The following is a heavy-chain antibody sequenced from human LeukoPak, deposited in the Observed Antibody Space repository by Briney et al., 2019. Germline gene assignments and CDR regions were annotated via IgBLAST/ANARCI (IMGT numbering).Heavy chain of an antibody. V-gene: IGHV1-46*01. J-gene: IGHJ4*02. CDR1: GYTFTSYY. Sequence: ASVKVSCKASGYTFTSYYMHWVRQAPGQGLEWMGIINPSGGSTSYAQKFQGRVTITRDTSASTAYMELSSLRSEDTAVYYCARDGDRLGDYWGQGTLVTVSS. CDR3: ARDGDRLGDY. CDR2: INPSGGST. D-gene: IGHD7-27*01.